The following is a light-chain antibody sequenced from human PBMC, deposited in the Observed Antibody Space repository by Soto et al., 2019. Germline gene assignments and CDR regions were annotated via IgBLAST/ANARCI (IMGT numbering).Light chain of an antibody. J-gene: IGKJ5*01. Sequence: EIVLTQSPATLSLSPGEGATISCRASQSVGSLLAWYQQKPGQAPRLVIYDASNRATGIPARFSGSGSGTAFTITISSLEPEDFAVYYCQQRSNWPITFGQGTRLEIK. CDR1: QSVGSL. V-gene: IGKV3-11*01. CDR3: QQRSNWPIT. CDR2: DAS.